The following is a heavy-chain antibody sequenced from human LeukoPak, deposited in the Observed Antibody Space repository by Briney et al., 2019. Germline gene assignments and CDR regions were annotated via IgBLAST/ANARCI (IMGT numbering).Heavy chain of an antibody. CDR3: ARDGGLYYFDY. V-gene: IGHV3-53*01. Sequence: GGSLRLSCAASGFTVSSNYMSWVRQAPGKGLEWVSVIYSGGSTYYADSVKGRFTISRDNSKNTLYLQMNSLGAEDTAVYYCARDGGLYYFDYWGQGTLVTVSS. CDR1: GFTVSSNY. J-gene: IGHJ4*02. D-gene: IGHD6-19*01. CDR2: IYSGGST.